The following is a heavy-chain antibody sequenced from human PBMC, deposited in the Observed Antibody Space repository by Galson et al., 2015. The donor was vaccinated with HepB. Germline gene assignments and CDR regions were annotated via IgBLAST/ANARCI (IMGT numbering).Heavy chain of an antibody. V-gene: IGHV3-23*01. CDR3: AKDAYSYNQVLDPFDL. Sequence: SLRLSCAASGFTFSNYAMNWVRQAPGKGLEWVAHIGGSGGGTYYADSVRGRFTGSRDDSRNTLYLQMNSLRAEDTAIYYCAKDAYSYNQVLDPFDLWGQGTMVTVS. CDR2: IGGSGGGT. J-gene: IGHJ3*01. D-gene: IGHD5-18*01. CDR1: GFTFSNYA.